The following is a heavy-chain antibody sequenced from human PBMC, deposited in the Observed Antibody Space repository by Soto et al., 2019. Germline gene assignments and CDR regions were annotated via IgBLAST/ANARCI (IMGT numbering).Heavy chain of an antibody. CDR3: ARQWSGHYYYYGMDV. CDR1: GYSFTSYW. J-gene: IGHJ6*02. CDR2: IDPSDSYT. D-gene: IGHD3-3*01. Sequence: GESLKISCKGSGYSFTSYWISWVRQMPGKGLEWMGRIDPSDSYTNYSPSFQGHVTISADKSISTAYLQWSSLKASDTAMYYCARQWSGHYYYYGMDVWGQGTTVTVSS. V-gene: IGHV5-10-1*01.